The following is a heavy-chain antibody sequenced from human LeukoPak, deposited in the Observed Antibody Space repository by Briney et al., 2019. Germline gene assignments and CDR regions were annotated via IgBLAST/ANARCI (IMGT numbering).Heavy chain of an antibody. J-gene: IGHJ1*01. V-gene: IGHV4-59*01. CDR1: GASIFNYY. Sequence: SETLSLTCNVSGASIFNYYWSWIRQAPGRGLEWIGYVHHSGRTNSNPSLGSRVTMSVDTSTSQLSLNLTSVTTADTAVYFCARDLRAKYWGQGTLVFVSS. CDR3: ARDLRAKY. D-gene: IGHD4/OR15-4a*01. CDR2: VHHSGRT.